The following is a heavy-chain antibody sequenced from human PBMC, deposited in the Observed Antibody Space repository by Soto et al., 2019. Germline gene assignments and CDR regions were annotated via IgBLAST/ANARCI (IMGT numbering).Heavy chain of an antibody. J-gene: IGHJ6*02. Sequence: QVQVQQWGAGLLKPSETLSLTCAVYGGSFSENHWSWIRQPPGKGLEWIGEIQNTGGTNYSPSLKSRVTRSVDRSKNQLSLSLTSVSAADTAVYYCARSRNLDVWGQGTTVIVSS. CDR3: ARSRNLDV. D-gene: IGHD1-1*01. V-gene: IGHV4-34*01. CDR2: IQNTGGT. CDR1: GGSFSENH.